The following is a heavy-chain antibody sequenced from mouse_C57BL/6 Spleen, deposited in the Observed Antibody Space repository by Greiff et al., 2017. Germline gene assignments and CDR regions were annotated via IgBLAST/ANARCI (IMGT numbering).Heavy chain of an antibody. D-gene: IGHD1-1*01. V-gene: IGHV1-55*01. CDR3: ARNSDGSSYCAMDC. CDR2: IYPGSGST. CDR1: GYTFTSYW. J-gene: IGHJ4*01. Sequence: QVQLQQPGAELVKPGASVKMSCKASGYTFTSYWITWVKQRPGQGLEWIGDIYPGSGSTNYNEKFKSKATLTVDTSSSTAYMQLSSLTSEDSAVYYCARNSDGSSYCAMDCWGKGTSVTVS.